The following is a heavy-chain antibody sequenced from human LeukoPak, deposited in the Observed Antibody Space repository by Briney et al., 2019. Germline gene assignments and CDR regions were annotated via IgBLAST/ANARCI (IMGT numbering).Heavy chain of an antibody. CDR3: ARDLGFCSSTSCYSWFDP. CDR2: IDYSGNT. V-gene: IGHV4-59*01. D-gene: IGHD2-2*02. Sequence: SETLSLTCTVSGGSISSYYWSWIRQPPGKGLEWIGYIDYSGNTNYNPSLKSRVTISVDTSKNQFSLKLSSVTAADTAVYYCARDLGFCSSTSCYSWFDPWGQGTLVTVSS. J-gene: IGHJ5*02. CDR1: GGSISSYY.